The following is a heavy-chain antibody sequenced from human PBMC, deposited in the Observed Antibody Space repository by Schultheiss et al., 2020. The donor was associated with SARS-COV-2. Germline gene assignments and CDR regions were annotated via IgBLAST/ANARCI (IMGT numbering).Heavy chain of an antibody. Sequence: SQTLSLTCAVSGGSFSDYYGSWIRQPPGRGLEWIGEISHSGRIDYNPSLKSRVTVSVDTSKNQLSLRLTSVTAADTAVYYCARGQDRAKIGNWGQGTMVTVSS. J-gene: IGHJ4*02. D-gene: IGHD3-22*01. CDR2: ISHSGRI. V-gene: IGHV4-34*01. CDR1: GGSFSDYY. CDR3: ARGQDRAKIGN.